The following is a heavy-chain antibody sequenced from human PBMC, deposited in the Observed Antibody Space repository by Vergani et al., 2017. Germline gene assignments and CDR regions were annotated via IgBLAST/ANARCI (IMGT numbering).Heavy chain of an antibody. CDR1: GFTFSSYG. V-gene: IGHV3-30*18. Sequence: QVQLVESGGGVVQPGRSLRLSCAASGFTFSSYGMHWVRQAPGKGLAWVAVISYDGSNKYYADSVKGRFTISRDNSKNTLYLQMNSLRAEDTAVYYCAKVVTIFGVVPMDVWGKGTTVTVSS. CDR2: ISYDGSNK. CDR3: AKVVTIFGVVPMDV. J-gene: IGHJ6*03. D-gene: IGHD3-3*01.